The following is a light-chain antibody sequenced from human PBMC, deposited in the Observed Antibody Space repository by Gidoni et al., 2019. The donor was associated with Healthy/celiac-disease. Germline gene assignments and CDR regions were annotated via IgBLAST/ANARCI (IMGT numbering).Light chain of an antibody. Sequence: DIVMTQSPDSLAVSLGERATINCKSSQSVLYSSNNKNYLAWYQQKPGQPLKLLIYWASTRESGVPDRFSGSGSGTDFTLTISSLQAEDVAVYYCQQYYSTPPLTFGGGTKVEIK. CDR2: WAS. CDR1: QSVLYSSNNKNY. V-gene: IGKV4-1*01. CDR3: QQYYSTPPLT. J-gene: IGKJ4*01.